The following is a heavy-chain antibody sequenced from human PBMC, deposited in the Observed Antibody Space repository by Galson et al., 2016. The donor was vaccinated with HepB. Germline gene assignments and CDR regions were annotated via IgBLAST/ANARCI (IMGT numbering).Heavy chain of an antibody. D-gene: IGHD6-19*01. CDR3: AKDPSRLLEAGRLDS. CDR1: GLTFSSFG. CDR2: ISHNGNYK. V-gene: IGHV3-30*18. Sequence: SLRLSCAGSGLTFSSFGLHWVRQAPGKGLDWVAVISHNGNYKYYADSVKGRFTISRDNSKTTVYLQMNSLRAEDTAVYYCAKDPSRLLEAGRLDSWGQGTLVTVSS. J-gene: IGHJ4*02.